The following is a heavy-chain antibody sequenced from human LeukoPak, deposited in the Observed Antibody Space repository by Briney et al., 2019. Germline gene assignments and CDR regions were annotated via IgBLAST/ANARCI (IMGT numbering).Heavy chain of an antibody. V-gene: IGHV1-58*01. CDR3: AARYSGSFKILY. D-gene: IGHD1-26*01. Sequence: GASVKVSCKASGFTFTSSAVQWVRQARGQRLEWIGWIVVGSGNTNYAQKFQERVTITRDMSTSTAYMELSSLRSEDTAVYYCAARYSGSFKILYWGQGTLVTVSS. J-gene: IGHJ4*02. CDR2: IVVGSGNT. CDR1: GFTFTSSA.